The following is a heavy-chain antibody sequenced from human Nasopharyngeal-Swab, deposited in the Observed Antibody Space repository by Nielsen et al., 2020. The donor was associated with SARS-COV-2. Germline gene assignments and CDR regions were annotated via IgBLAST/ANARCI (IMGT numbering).Heavy chain of an antibody. CDR2: IYTSGST. J-gene: IGHJ6*03. V-gene: IGHV4-61*02. Sequence: SETLSLTCTVSGGSISSGSYYWSWIRQPAGKGLEWIGRIYTSGSTNYNPSLKSRVTISVDTFKNQFSLKLSSVTAADTAVYYCARDRRDGFMDVWGKGATVTVSS. D-gene: IGHD5-24*01. CDR1: GGSISSGSYY. CDR3: ARDRRDGFMDV.